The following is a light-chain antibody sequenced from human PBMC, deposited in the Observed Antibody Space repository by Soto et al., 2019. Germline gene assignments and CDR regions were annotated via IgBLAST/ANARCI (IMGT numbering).Light chain of an antibody. CDR2: EVT. CDR1: SSDVGRYNR. J-gene: IGLJ2*01. V-gene: IGLV2-18*02. Sequence: QSVLTQPPSVSGSPGQSVTISCTGTSSDVGRYNRVSWYQQPPGTAPKLMIYEVTNRPSGVPDRFSGSKSDNTASLTISGLQTEDEADYYCSSYTSSSTLVFGGGTKLTVL. CDR3: SSYTSSSTLV.